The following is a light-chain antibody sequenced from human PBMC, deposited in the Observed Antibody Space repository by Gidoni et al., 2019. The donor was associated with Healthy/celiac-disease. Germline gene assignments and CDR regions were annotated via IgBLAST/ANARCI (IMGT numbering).Light chain of an antibody. Sequence: DIVMTQSPDYLAVSLGERATINCKSSQSVLYSSNNKYYLAWYQQKPGQPTKLLIYWASTRESGVPDRFSGSGSGTDFTLTISSLQAEDVAVYYCQQYYSTPNTFGQGTKLEIK. CDR3: QQYYSTPNT. CDR2: WAS. V-gene: IGKV4-1*01. CDR1: QSVLYSSNNKYY. J-gene: IGKJ2*01.